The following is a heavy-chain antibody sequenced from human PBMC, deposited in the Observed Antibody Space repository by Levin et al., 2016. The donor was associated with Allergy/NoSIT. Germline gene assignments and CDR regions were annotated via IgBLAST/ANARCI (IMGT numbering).Heavy chain of an antibody. Sequence: ASVKVSCKASGYTFTSYGISWVRQAPGQGLEWMGWISAYNGNTNYAQKLQGRVTMTTDTSTSTAYMELRSLRSDDTAVYYCARDLSIAARHYYYYYMDVWGKGTTVTVSS. CDR3: ARDLSIAARHYYYYYMDV. D-gene: IGHD6-6*01. CDR2: ISAYNGNT. V-gene: IGHV1-18*04. J-gene: IGHJ6*03. CDR1: GYTFTSYG.